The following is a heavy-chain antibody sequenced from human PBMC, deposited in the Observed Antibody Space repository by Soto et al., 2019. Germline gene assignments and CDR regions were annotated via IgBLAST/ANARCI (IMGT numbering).Heavy chain of an antibody. J-gene: IGHJ5*02. Sequence: QAQLVQSGSEVKKPGASVKVSCQASGYTFTAFYMNWVRQAPGQGLEWMGWVNPNTGVTKYAQKFQCRVTMTRDTSINTAYMELSGLTSDDTAVYYCTTLRLDPWGQGTLVTVSS. CDR3: TTLRLDP. D-gene: IGHD3-9*01. V-gene: IGHV1-2*02. CDR2: VNPNTGVT. CDR1: GYTFTAFY.